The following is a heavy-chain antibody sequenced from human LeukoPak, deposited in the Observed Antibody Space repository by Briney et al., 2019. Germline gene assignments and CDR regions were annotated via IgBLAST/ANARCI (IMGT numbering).Heavy chain of an antibody. CDR1: GFTFSSYW. D-gene: IGHD3-22*01. V-gene: IGHV3-74*01. J-gene: IGHJ3*02. CDR2: INSDGSST. CDR3: ARGLFLSGYLDAFDI. Sequence: GGSLRLSCAASGFTFSSYWMHWVRQVPGKGLVWVSCINSDGSSTNYADSVKGRCTISRDGSKNTLYLQMNSLRVEDTAVYYCARGLFLSGYLDAFDIWGQGTVVTVSS.